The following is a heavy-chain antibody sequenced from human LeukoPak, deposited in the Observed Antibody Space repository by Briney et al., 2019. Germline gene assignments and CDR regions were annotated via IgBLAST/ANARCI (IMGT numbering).Heavy chain of an antibody. V-gene: IGHV4-38-2*02. Sequence: PSETLSLTCTVSGYSISSGYYWGWVRQPPGKGLEWIGGVFQSGTTYYNPALQSRVTISMDKSKNQLSLKLNSVTAADTAVYYCAREGGNKFDYWGQGTLVTVSS. D-gene: IGHD1/OR15-1a*01. CDR1: GYSISSGYY. CDR3: AREGGNKFDY. CDR2: VFQSGTT. J-gene: IGHJ4*02.